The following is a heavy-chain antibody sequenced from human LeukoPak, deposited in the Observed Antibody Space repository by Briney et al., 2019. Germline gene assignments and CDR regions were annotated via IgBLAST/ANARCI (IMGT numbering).Heavy chain of an antibody. CDR1: GGSISSGDFY. D-gene: IGHD5-24*01. J-gene: IGHJ3*02. CDR3: ARAGSVRDGYNLDAFDI. Sequence: SQTLSLTCTVSGGSISSGDFYWRWIRQPPAKRLEWIWYIYYSGSTYYNPSLKSRVTISVDTSKNQFSLKLSSVTAADTAVYYCARAGSVRDGYNLDAFDIWGQGTMVTVSS. CDR2: IYYSGST. V-gene: IGHV4-30-4*08.